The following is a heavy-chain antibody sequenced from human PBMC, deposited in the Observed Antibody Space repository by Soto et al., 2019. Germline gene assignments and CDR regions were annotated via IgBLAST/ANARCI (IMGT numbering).Heavy chain of an antibody. Sequence: GASVKVSCKASGYTFTSYGISWVRQAPGQGLEWMGWISAYNGNTNYAQKLQGRVTMTTDTSTSTAYMELRSLRFDDTALYYCARLTVTKVADYWGQGTLVTVSS. CDR2: ISAYNGNT. J-gene: IGHJ4*02. CDR3: ARLTVTKVADY. CDR1: GYTFTSYG. D-gene: IGHD4-17*01. V-gene: IGHV1-18*01.